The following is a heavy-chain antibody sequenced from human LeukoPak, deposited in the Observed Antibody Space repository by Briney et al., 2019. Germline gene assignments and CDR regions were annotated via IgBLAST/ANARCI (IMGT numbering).Heavy chain of an antibody. J-gene: IGHJ3*02. CDR3: ASIVVVPAASYAFDI. CDR2: ISSSGSTI. V-gene: IGHV3-11*04. Sequence: PGGSLRLSCAASGFTFSDYYMSWIRQAPGKGLEWVSYISSSGSTIYYADSVKGRFTISRDNAKNSLYLQMNSLRAEDTAVYYCASIVVVPAASYAFDIWGQGTMVTVSS. CDR1: GFTFSDYY. D-gene: IGHD2-2*01.